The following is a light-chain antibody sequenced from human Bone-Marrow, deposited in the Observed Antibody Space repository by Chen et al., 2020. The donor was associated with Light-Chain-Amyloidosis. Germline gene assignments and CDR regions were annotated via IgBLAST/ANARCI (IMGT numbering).Light chain of an antibody. CDR2: DDS. CDR3: QVWDRSSDRPV. Sequence: SYVLTQPSSVSVAPGQTAMIACGGNNIGSTSVHWYQQTPGHAPLLVVYDDSYRPSGIPERLSGSNSGNTATLTISGVEAGDEADYYCQVWDRSSDRPVFGGGTKLTVL. CDR1: NIGSTS. V-gene: IGLV3-21*02. J-gene: IGLJ3*02.